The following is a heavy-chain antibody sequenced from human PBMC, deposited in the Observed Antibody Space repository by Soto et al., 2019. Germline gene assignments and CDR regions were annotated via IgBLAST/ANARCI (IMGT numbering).Heavy chain of an antibody. J-gene: IGHJ4*02. CDR2: TSNDGTNK. V-gene: IGHV3-30*18. CDR3: AKAGRWSAELFTSLDY. D-gene: IGHD3-10*01. Sequence: QVQLVESGGGVALPGRSLRLSCAASGFTFSNCAMHWVRQAPGKGLEWVAVTSNDGTNKYYVDSVKGRFTISRDNSKNMLYLQMSSLRAEDTAVYYCAKAGRWSAELFTSLDYWGQGTLVTVSS. CDR1: GFTFSNCA.